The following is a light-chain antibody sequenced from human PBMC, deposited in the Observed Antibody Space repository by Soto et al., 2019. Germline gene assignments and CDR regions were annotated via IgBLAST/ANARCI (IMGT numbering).Light chain of an antibody. Sequence: QSAPTQPASVSGSPGHSITISCTGTSSDVGGYNFVSWYQQKPGKAPKLLIYEVTHRPSGISARVSGSKSANMASLTISGLQDEDEASYYCCTYARNRLYVFGSGTKLTVL. J-gene: IGLJ1*01. CDR3: CTYARNRLYV. CDR1: SSDVGGYNF. CDR2: EVT. V-gene: IGLV2-14*01.